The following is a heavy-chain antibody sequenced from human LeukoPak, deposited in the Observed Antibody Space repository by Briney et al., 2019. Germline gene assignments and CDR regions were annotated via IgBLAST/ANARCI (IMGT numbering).Heavy chain of an antibody. CDR3: AKKRYFDY. CDR2: IEYDGSAE. CDR1: GFTFSSYG. Sequence: PGGSLRLSCVASGFTFSSYGMHWVRQAPGKGLEWVAFIEYDGSAEYYADSVKGRFTISRDDSKKTLYLQMNSLRADDTAVFYCAKKRYFDYWGQGTLVTVSS. V-gene: IGHV3-30*02. J-gene: IGHJ4*02.